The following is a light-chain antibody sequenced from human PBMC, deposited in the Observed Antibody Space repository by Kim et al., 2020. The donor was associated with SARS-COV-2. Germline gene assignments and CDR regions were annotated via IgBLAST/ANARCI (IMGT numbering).Light chain of an antibody. Sequence: ALGQTVRITCQGDSLRSYYASWYQQKPGQAPVLLIYGKDNRPSGLPDRFSGSSSGNTASLTITGAQAEDEADYYCNSRDRSGNHMVFGGGTQLTV. J-gene: IGLJ3*02. V-gene: IGLV3-19*01. CDR3: NSRDRSGNHMV. CDR2: GKD. CDR1: SLRSYY.